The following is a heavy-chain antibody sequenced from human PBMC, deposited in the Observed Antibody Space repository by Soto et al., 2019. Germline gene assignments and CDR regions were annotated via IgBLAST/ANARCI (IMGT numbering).Heavy chain of an antibody. CDR2: IYYSGST. Sequence: SETLSLTCTVSGGSISSSSYYWGWIRQPPGKGLEWIGSIYYSGSTYYNPSLKSRVTISVDTSKNQFSLKLSSVTAADTAVYYCARQGYSYGPGIDYWGQGTLVTVSS. CDR1: GGSISSSSYY. D-gene: IGHD5-18*01. J-gene: IGHJ4*02. V-gene: IGHV4-39*01. CDR3: ARQGYSYGPGIDY.